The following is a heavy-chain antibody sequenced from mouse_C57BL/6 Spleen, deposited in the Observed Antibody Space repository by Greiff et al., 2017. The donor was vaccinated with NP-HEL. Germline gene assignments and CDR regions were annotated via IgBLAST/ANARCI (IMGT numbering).Heavy chain of an antibody. Sequence: EVQVVESGGGLVKPGGSLKLSCAASGFTFSSYAMSWVRQTPEKRLEWVATISDGGSYTYYPDNVKGRFTISRDNAKNNLYLQMSHLKSEDTAMYYCARGGYGSSYFDYWGQGTTLTVSS. CDR3: ARGGYGSSYFDY. J-gene: IGHJ2*01. CDR1: GFTFSSYA. CDR2: ISDGGSYT. V-gene: IGHV5-4*01. D-gene: IGHD1-1*01.